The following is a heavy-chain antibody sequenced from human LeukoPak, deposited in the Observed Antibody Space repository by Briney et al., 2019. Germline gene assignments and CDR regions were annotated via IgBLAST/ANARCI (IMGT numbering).Heavy chain of an antibody. Sequence: KSSETLSLTCAVYGGSFSGYYWSWIRQPPGKGPEWIGEINHSGSTNYNPSLKSRVTISVDTSKNQFSLKLSSVTAADTAVYYCARGSGSWWANWFDPWGQGTLVTVSS. CDR3: ARGSGSWWANWFDP. J-gene: IGHJ5*02. CDR1: GGSFSGYY. CDR2: INHSGST. D-gene: IGHD6-13*01. V-gene: IGHV4-34*01.